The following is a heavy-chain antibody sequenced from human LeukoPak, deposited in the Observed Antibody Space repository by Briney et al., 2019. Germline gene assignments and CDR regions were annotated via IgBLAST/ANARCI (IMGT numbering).Heavy chain of an antibody. J-gene: IGHJ4*02. CDR2: ITYKGSA. CDR3: AVYGGDWQFDS. V-gene: IGHV4-34*01. CDR1: NGFDSYY. Sequence: SETLSLTCAIYNGFDSYYLTFVRQSPGKGLEWIGEITYKGSASYNPSLKSRVTISINVSQRQFSLELRSVTVADMGVYYCAVYGGDWQFDSWGQGTPVTVSS. D-gene: IGHD2-21*02.